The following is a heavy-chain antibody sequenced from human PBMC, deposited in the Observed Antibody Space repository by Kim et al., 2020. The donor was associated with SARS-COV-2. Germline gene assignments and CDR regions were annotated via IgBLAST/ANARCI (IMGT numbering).Heavy chain of an antibody. Sequence: GGSLRLSCAASGFTFSSYGMHWVRQAPGKGLEWVAVISYDGSNKYYADSVKGRFTISRDNSKNTLYLQMNSLRAEDTAVYYCAKDGAYDSSGPYGMDVWGQGTTVTVSS. D-gene: IGHD3-22*01. V-gene: IGHV3-30*18. CDR1: GFTFSSYG. CDR2: ISYDGSNK. J-gene: IGHJ6*02. CDR3: AKDGAYDSSGPYGMDV.